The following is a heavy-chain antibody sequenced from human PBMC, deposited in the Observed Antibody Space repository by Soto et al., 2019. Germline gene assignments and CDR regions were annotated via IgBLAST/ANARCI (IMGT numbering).Heavy chain of an antibody. D-gene: IGHD1-26*01. V-gene: IGHV4-31*03. Sequence: PSETLSLTCTVSGGSISSGRYYWTWIRQLPGKGLEYIGYIYYTGGTYYNPSLKSRVTISVDTSKGQFYLNLGSVTAADTAVYYCARDRSMSATFDSCGQRSLVTVSS. CDR3: ARDRSMSATFDS. J-gene: IGHJ4*02. CDR1: GGSISSGRYY. CDR2: IYYTGGT.